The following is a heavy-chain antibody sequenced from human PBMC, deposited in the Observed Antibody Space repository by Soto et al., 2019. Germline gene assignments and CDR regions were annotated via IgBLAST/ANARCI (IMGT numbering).Heavy chain of an antibody. CDR2: ISRIHKI. Sequence: EVQLVESGGGLVKAGGSLRLLCAASGFTFSDYSINWVRQAPGKGLEWVSTISRIHKIYYADSVKGRFTISRDNAQNSLYLQLNSLRGADTAVYYCAIDFRTVAAYGFDIWGRGTLVTVSS. CDR3: AIDFRTVAAYGFDI. J-gene: IGHJ3*02. D-gene: IGHD6-19*01. V-gene: IGHV3-21*01. CDR1: GFTFSDYS.